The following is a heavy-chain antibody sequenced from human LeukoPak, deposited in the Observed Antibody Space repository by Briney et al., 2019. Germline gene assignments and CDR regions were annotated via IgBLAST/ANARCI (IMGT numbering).Heavy chain of an antibody. J-gene: IGHJ3*02. CDR2: ISSSSSYI. CDR3: ARNWVYYDFWSAPDDAFDI. CDR1: GFTFSSYS. D-gene: IGHD3-3*01. Sequence: GGSLRLSCAASGFTFSSYSMNWVRQAPGKGLEWVSSISSSSSYIYYADSVKGRFTISRDNAKNSLYLQMNSLRAEYTAVYYCARNWVYYDFWSAPDDAFDIWGQGTMVTVSS. V-gene: IGHV3-21*01.